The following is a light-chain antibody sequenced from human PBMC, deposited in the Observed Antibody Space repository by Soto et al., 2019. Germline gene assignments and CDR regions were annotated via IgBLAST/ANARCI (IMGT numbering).Light chain of an antibody. CDR2: EVN. CDR1: SSDVGGYNY. V-gene: IGLV2-8*01. CDR3: SSYAGSSNV. Sequence: QSVLTRPLSASGSPGQSVAISCTGTSSDVGGYNYVSWYQQPPGKAPKLMIYEVNKRPSGVPDRFSGSKSGNTASLTVSGLQAEDEADYYRSSYAGSSNVFGTGTKVTVL. J-gene: IGLJ1*01.